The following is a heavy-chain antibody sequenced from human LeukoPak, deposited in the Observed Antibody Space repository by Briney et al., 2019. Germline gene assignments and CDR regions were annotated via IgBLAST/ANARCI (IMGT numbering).Heavy chain of an antibody. V-gene: IGHV4-61*05. CDR1: GGSINSSSYY. Sequence: SETLSLTCTVSGGSINSSSYYRGWIRQPPGKGLEWIGYIYYSGSTNYNPSLKSRVTISVDTSKNQFSLKVTSVTAADTAVYYCARSKDILTGYCFDYWGQGTLVTVSS. D-gene: IGHD3-9*01. CDR3: ARSKDILTGYCFDY. CDR2: IYYSGST. J-gene: IGHJ4*02.